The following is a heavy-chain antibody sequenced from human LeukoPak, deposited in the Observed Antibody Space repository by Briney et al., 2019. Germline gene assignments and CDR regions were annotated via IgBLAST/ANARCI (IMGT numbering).Heavy chain of an antibody. CDR3: AKLRDFYDSTGYSRFPY. J-gene: IGHJ4*02. CDR1: GFTFSGYA. V-gene: IGHV3-23*01. D-gene: IGHD3-22*01. CDR2: ISGSAGST. Sequence: PGGSLRLSCAASGFTFSGYAMGWVRQAPGKGLHWVSAISGSAGSTYYADSVKGRFTISRDNSKNSLYLQMNSLRAEDTAVYYCAKLRDFYDSTGYSRFPYWGQGTLVTVSS.